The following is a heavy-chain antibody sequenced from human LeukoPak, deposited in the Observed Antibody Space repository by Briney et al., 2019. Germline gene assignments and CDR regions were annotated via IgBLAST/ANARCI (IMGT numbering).Heavy chain of an antibody. D-gene: IGHD1-20*01. CDR2: IYHSGST. V-gene: IGHV4-38-2*02. Sequence: SETLSLTCTVSGYSISSGYYWGWIRQPPGKGLEWIGSIYHSGSTYYNPSLKSRVTISVDTSKNQFSLKLSSVTAADTAVYYCARINVTGSNDYWGQGTLVTVSS. CDR1: GYSISSGYY. J-gene: IGHJ4*02. CDR3: ARINVTGSNDY.